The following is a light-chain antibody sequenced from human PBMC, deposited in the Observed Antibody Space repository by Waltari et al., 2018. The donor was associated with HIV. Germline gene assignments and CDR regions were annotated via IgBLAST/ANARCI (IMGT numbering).Light chain of an antibody. V-gene: IGLV8-61*01. CDR2: STN. Sequence: QTVVTQEPSFSVSPGGTVTLTCALSFGSVPTSYYPSWYQQTPGQAPRTLIYSTNTRSSGVPDRFSGSILGNKAALTITGAQADDESDYYCVLYMGSGIWVFGGGTKLTVL. J-gene: IGLJ3*02. CDR3: VLYMGSGIWV. CDR1: FGSVPTSYY.